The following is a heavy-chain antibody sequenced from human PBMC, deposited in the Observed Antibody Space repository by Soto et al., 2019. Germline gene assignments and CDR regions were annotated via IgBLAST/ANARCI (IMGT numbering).Heavy chain of an antibody. V-gene: IGHV3-30-3*01. J-gene: IGHJ5*02. CDR1: GFTFSSYA. Sequence: ESGGGVVQPGRSLRLSCAASGFTFSSYAMHWVRQAPGKALEWVAVISYDGSNKYYADSVKGRFTISRDNSKNTLYLQMNSLRAEDTAVYYCARDTVGDGESNWFDPWGQGTLVTVSS. CDR3: ARDTVGDGESNWFDP. CDR2: ISYDGSNK. D-gene: IGHD3-10*01.